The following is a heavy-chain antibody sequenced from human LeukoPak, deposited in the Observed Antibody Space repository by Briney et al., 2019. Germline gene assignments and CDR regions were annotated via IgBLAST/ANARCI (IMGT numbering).Heavy chain of an antibody. CDR3: ARDDPGSGGYYYYYMDV. J-gene: IGHJ6*03. CDR1: GGTFSSSA. V-gene: IGHV1-69*05. Sequence: SVKVSCKASGGTFSSSAISWVRQAPGQGLEWMGGIIPIFSTADYAQKFQGRVTMTRDMSTSTVYMELSSLRSEDTAVYYCARDDPGSGGYYYYYMDVWGKGTTVTVSS. D-gene: IGHD3-10*01. CDR2: IIPIFSTA.